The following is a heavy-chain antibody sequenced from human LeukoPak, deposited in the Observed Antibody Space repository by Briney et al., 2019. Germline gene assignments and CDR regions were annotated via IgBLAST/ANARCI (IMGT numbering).Heavy chain of an antibody. CDR2: IKQDGSEK. CDR3: ARDEPITRLGYYYYYMDV. J-gene: IGHJ6*03. Sequence: GGSLRLSCAASGFTFSSYWMSWVRQAPGKGLEWVANIKQDGSEKYYVDSVKGRFTISRDNAKNSLYLQMNSLRAEDTAVYYCARDEPITRLGYYYYYMDVWGKGTTVTISS. CDR1: GFTFSSYW. V-gene: IGHV3-7*01. D-gene: IGHD1-14*01.